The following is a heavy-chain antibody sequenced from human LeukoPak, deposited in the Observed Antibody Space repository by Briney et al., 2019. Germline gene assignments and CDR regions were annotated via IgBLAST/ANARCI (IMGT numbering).Heavy chain of an antibody. Sequence: PSETLSLTCAVYGGSFSGYYWSWIRQPPGKGLEWIGEINHSGSTNYNPSLKSRVTISVDTSKNQFSLKLSSVTAADTAVYYCARRRFWPLYNWFDPWGQGTLVTVSS. CDR3: ARRRFWPLYNWFDP. CDR2: INHSGST. D-gene: IGHD3-3*01. CDR1: GGSFSGYY. V-gene: IGHV4-34*01. J-gene: IGHJ5*02.